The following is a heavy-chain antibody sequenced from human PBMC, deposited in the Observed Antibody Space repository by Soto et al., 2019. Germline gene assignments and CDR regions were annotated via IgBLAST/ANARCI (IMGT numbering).Heavy chain of an antibody. D-gene: IGHD6-19*01. CDR2: ISAYNGNT. CDR1: GYTFTSYG. CDR3: ARDSSGWYASGYYYGMDV. J-gene: IGHJ6*02. V-gene: IGHV1-18*01. Sequence: QVQLVQSGAEVKKPGASVKVSCKASGYTFTSYGISWVRQAPGQGLEWMGWISAYNGNTNYAQKLQGRVTMTTDTSTSTAYIELRSLRSDDTAVYYCARDSSGWYASGYYYGMDVWGQGTTVTVSS.